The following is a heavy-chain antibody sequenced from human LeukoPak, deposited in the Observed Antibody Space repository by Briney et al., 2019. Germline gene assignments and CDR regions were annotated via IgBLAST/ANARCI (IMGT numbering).Heavy chain of an antibody. CDR2: IIPIFGTA. Sequence: SVKVSCKASGGTFSSYAISWVRQAPGQGLEWMGGIIPIFGTANYAQKFQGRVTITADESTSTAYMELSSLRSEDTAVYYCARRDHYDFWSGYPFDYWGQGTLVTVSS. J-gene: IGHJ4*02. D-gene: IGHD3-3*01. V-gene: IGHV1-69*13. CDR1: GGTFSSYA. CDR3: ARRDHYDFWSGYPFDY.